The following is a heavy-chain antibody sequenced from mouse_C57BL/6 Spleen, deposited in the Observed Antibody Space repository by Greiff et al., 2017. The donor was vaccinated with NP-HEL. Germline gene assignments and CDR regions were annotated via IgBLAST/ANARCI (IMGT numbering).Heavy chain of an antibody. J-gene: IGHJ2*01. V-gene: IGHV1-26*01. D-gene: IGHD4-1*01. Sequence: VQLQQSGPELVKPGASVKISCKASGYTFTDYYMNWVKQSHGKSLEWIGDINPNNGGTSYNQKFKGKATLTVDKSSSTASMELRSLTSEDSAVYYCARFKLTGSPFDYWGQGTTLTVSS. CDR1: GYTFTDYY. CDR2: INPNNGGT. CDR3: ARFKLTGSPFDY.